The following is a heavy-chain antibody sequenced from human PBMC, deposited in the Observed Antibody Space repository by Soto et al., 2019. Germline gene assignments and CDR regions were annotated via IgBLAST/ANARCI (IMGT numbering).Heavy chain of an antibody. V-gene: IGHV3-66*01. J-gene: IGHJ4*02. CDR1: GFTVSSNY. CDR3: ARDIQGHYYDASGSPGGD. D-gene: IGHD3-22*01. Sequence: GGSLRLSCAASGFTVSSNYMSWVRQAPGKGLEWVSVIYSGGSTYYADSVKGRFTISRDNSKNTLYLQMNGLRVEDTAVYYFARDIQGHYYDASGSPGGDWGQGTLVTVSS. CDR2: IYSGGST.